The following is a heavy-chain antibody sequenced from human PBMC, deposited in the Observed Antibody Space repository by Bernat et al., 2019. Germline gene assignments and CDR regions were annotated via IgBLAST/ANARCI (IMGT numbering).Heavy chain of an antibody. CDR2: IYSGGST. CDR3: ARDHPGGTGYYYYMDV. V-gene: IGHV3-53*01. CDR1: GFTVSSNY. D-gene: IGHD1-1*01. J-gene: IGHJ6*03. Sequence: EVQLVESGGGLIQPGGSLRLSCAASGFTVSSNYMSWVRQAPGKGLEWVSVIYSGGSTYYADSVKGRFTISRDNSKNTLYLQMNSPRAEDTAVYYCARDHPGGTGYYYYMDVWGKGTTVTVSS.